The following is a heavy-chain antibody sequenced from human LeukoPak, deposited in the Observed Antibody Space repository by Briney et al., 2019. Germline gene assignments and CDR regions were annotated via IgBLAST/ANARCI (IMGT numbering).Heavy chain of an antibody. CDR1: GGTFSSYA. V-gene: IGHV1-69*13. D-gene: IGHD1-1*01. CDR3: VSGTTGYYYYYGMDV. CDR2: IIPIFGTA. Sequence: EASVKVSCKASGGTFSSYAISWVRQAPGQGLEWMGGIIPIFGTANYAQKFQGRVTITADESTSTAYMELSSLRSEDTAVYYCVSGTTGYYYYYGMDVWGQGTTVTVSS. J-gene: IGHJ6*02.